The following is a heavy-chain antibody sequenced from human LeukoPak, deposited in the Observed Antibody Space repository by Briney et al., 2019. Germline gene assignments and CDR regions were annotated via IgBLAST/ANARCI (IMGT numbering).Heavy chain of an antibody. Sequence: ASETLSLTCSVSGVSITSNYWSWIRQPPGKGLEWLGYTHHSGATRYNPSLKSRSTMSLDTSNNQFSLKLSSVTAADTAVYYCARSSGHSYGDFDYWGQGNLVTVSS. CDR3: ARSSGHSYGDFDY. V-gene: IGHV4-59*01. D-gene: IGHD5-18*01. CDR1: GVSITSNY. J-gene: IGHJ4*02. CDR2: THHSGAT.